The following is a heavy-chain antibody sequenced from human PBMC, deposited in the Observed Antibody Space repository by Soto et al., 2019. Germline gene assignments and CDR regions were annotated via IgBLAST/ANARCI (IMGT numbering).Heavy chain of an antibody. CDR3: ASRRNPYGAYDY. D-gene: IGHD4-17*01. Sequence: EVQLVVSGGGLVQPGGSLRLSCAASGFTVSSNFMSGVRQAPGKGLEWVSIIYSDGSTYYADSVKGRFTISRDNSKNTLYLQMNSLRADDTAVYYCASRRNPYGAYDYWGQGTLVTVSS. V-gene: IGHV3-66*01. CDR2: IYSDGST. J-gene: IGHJ4*02. CDR1: GFTVSSNF.